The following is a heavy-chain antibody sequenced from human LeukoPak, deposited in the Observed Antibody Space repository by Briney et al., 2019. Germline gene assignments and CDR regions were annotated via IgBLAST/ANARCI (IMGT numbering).Heavy chain of an antibody. CDR2: MNPNSGNT. D-gene: IGHD5-24*01. Sequence: ASVKVSCKASGYTFTSYDINWVRQATGQGLEWMGWMNPNSGNTGYAQKFQGRVTMTRNTSISTAYMELSSLRSEGTAVYYCARGPLVQGSMATMPRGYWGQGTLVTVSS. J-gene: IGHJ4*02. CDR1: GYTFTSYD. V-gene: IGHV1-8*01. CDR3: ARGPLVQGSMATMPRGY.